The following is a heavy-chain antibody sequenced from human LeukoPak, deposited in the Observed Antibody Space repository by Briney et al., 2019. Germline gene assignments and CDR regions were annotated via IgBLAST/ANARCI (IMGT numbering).Heavy chain of an antibody. J-gene: IGHJ3*02. CDR2: IRGSGDST. CDR1: GFTFSIYA. V-gene: IGHV3-23*01. CDR3: AKRMVVTATPDAFDI. D-gene: IGHD2-15*01. Sequence: GGSLRLSCVASGFTFSIYAMTWVRQAPGKGLEWVSAIRGSGDSTYYADSVKGRFTISRDNSQSTLYLQMNSLRAEDTAVYYCAKRMVVTATPDAFDIWGQGTMVTVSS.